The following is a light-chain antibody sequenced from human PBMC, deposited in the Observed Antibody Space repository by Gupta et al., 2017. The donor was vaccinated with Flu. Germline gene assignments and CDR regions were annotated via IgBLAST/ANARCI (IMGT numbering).Light chain of an antibody. V-gene: IGLV3-21*02. CDR1: NIASKA. CDR3: QVWDSSSDRGV. J-gene: IGLJ3*02. CDR2: DDS. Sequence: GGNNIASKAVHWYQQKPGQAPVLVVNDDSDRPSGIPERFSGSNSGNTATLSISRVEAGDEADYYCQVWDSSSDRGVFGGGTKLTV.